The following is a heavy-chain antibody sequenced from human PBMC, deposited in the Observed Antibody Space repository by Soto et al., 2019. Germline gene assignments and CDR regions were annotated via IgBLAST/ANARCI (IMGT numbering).Heavy chain of an antibody. CDR1: GFTVSSNY. Sequence: EVQLVESGGGLVQPGGSLRLSCAASGFTVSSNYMSWVRQAPGQGLEWVSVIYSGGSTYYADSVKGRFTISRDNSKNTLYLQMNSLRAEDTAVYYCARDFGTDCSGGSRYRYYFDYWGQGTLVTVSS. CDR2: IYSGGST. D-gene: IGHD2-15*01. CDR3: ARDFGTDCSGGSRYRYYFDY. V-gene: IGHV3-66*01. J-gene: IGHJ4*02.